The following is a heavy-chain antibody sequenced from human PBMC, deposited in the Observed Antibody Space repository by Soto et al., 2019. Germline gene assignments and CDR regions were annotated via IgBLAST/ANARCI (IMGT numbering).Heavy chain of an antibody. CDR3: ARDYGALVPSGLDV. Sequence: QLQLQESGPGLVQPSETLSLICTVSGGSISTDGFYWNWIRQHPGKGLEWIGYIYYIGSPNYNPSLKSRVSMSVDTSKNQFSLRLTSVTAADTAVYYCARDYGALVPSGLDVWGEVTTVTVSS. J-gene: IGHJ6*04. CDR2: IYYIGSP. D-gene: IGHD3-10*01. CDR1: GGSISTDGFY. V-gene: IGHV4-31*03.